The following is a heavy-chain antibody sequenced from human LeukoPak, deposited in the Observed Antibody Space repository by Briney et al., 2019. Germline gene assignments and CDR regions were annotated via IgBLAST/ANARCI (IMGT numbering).Heavy chain of an antibody. V-gene: IGHV3-48*03. CDR3: VRDGGAGFDY. D-gene: IGHD1-14*01. CDR1: GFTFSFYE. CDR2: ISSSGSTK. J-gene: IGHJ4*02. Sequence: PGGSLRLSCAASGFTFSFYEFNWVRQAPGKGLEWVSYISSSGSTKYYADSVKGRFTISRDDSKNTLYLQMDSLRAEDTAVYCCVRDGGAGFDYWGQGTLVTVSS.